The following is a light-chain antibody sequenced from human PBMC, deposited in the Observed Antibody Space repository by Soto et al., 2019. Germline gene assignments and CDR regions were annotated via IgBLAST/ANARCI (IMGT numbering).Light chain of an antibody. CDR2: AAS. V-gene: IGKV1-39*01. CDR1: QSISSY. J-gene: IGKJ2*01. Sequence: DIQMTQSPSSLSASVGDRVTITCRASQSISSYLNWYTQKPGKAPKLLIDAASSLKSGVPSKFSGSGSGTDITLTISSRQPEDFASYHCRQSYSTPYTFVQGTNPEIK. CDR3: RQSYSTPYT.